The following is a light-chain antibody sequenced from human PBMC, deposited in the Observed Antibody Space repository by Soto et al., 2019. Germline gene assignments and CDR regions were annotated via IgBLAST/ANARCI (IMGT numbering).Light chain of an antibody. CDR2: GAS. CDR3: QQYGNSAMFT. Sequence: EIVLTQSPGTLSLSPGDRATLSCRASQSVSSSYLAGYQQKPGQAPSLLIYGASNRATGIPDRFSGGGSGTDFTLTISRLEPEDFAVYYCQQYGNSAMFTFGQGTKLEIK. J-gene: IGKJ2*01. CDR1: QSVSSSY. V-gene: IGKV3-20*01.